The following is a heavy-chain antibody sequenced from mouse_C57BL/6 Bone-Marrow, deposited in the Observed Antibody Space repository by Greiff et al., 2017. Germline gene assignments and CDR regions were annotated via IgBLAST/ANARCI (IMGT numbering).Heavy chain of an antibody. D-gene: IGHD1-3*01. CDR3: ARQSGGVPYYFDD. J-gene: IGHJ2*01. CDR2: INSDGGST. CDR1: EYDFPSHD. V-gene: IGHV5-2*01. Sequence: EVQLVESGGGLVQPGESLKLSCASTEYDFPSHDMPWVRKTPEKRLELVAAINSDGGSTYYPDTMESRFIISRDNTKKTLYLQMSSLRSEDTALYKCARQSGGVPYYFDDWGKGTTLTVSS.